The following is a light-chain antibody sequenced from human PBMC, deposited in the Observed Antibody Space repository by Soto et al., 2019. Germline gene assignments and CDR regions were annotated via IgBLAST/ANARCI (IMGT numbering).Light chain of an antibody. CDR2: AAS. V-gene: IGKV1-39*01. J-gene: IGKJ5*01. CDR3: QQSYSSSPIT. CDR1: QSIGTW. Sequence: DIQMTQSPSTLSASVGDRVTITCRASQSIGTWLAWYQQKPGKAPKFLISAASRLQSGVPPRFSGSGSGTDSTLTINSLRPEDFAYYYCQQSYSSSPITFGPGTRLEIK.